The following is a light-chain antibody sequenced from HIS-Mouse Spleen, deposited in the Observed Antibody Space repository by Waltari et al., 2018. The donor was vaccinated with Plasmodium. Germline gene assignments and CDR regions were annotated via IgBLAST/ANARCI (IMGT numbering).Light chain of an antibody. CDR3: QQYNNWSFT. CDR1: QSVSSN. J-gene: IGKJ3*01. CDR2: VAS. V-gene: IGKV3-15*01. Sequence: EIVMTQSPATLSVSPGERATLSCRASQSVSSNLAWYQQKPGPAPRLLIYVASTRATGIPARFSGSGSGTEFTLTISSLQSEDLAVYYCQQYNNWSFTFGPGTKVDIK.